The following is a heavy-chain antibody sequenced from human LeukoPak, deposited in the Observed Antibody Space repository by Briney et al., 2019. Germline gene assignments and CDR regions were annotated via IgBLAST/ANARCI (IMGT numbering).Heavy chain of an antibody. J-gene: IGHJ4*02. CDR3: ARGWQQVDF. Sequence: GGSLRLSCAASGFTFSSSWMTWVRQAPGKGLEWVAHIKEDGTEEYYVDSVKGRFTISRDNAKNSLYLQMNSLRAEDTALYYCARGWQQVDFWGQGTLVTVSS. V-gene: IGHV3-7*05. CDR2: IKEDGTEE. CDR1: GFTFSSSW. D-gene: IGHD6-13*01.